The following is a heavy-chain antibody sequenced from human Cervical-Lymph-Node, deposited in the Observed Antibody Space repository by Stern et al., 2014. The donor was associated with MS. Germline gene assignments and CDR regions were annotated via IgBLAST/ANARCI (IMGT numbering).Heavy chain of an antibody. D-gene: IGHD6-19*01. V-gene: IGHV5-51*03. Sequence: EVQLVESGAEVKKPGESLKISCKGSGYSFNSNWIGWVRQMPGKGLEWMGIIYPGESDTRYSPTFQGPVTIPADKSISTAYLQWSSLKASDTAMYYCATGTVAGTISSFDYWGQGTLVTVSS. CDR3: ATGTVAGTISSFDY. CDR2: IYPGESDT. J-gene: IGHJ4*02. CDR1: GYSFNSNW.